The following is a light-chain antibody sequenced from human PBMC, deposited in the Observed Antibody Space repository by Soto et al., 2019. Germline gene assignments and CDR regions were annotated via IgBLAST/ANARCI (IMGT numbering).Light chain of an antibody. J-gene: IGLJ2*01. CDR2: EVS. CDR1: NSDVGGYNY. CDR3: RLYSSGSTVV. Sequence: QSALTQPASVSESPGQSITISCTGTNSDVGGYNYVSWYQQHPGKAPKLMIYEVSNRPSGVSNRFPGSKSGNTASLTISGLQAEDEADYYCRLYSSGSTVVFGGGTKLTVL. V-gene: IGLV2-14*01.